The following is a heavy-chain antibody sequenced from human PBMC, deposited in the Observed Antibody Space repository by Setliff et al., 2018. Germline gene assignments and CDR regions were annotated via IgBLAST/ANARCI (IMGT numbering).Heavy chain of an antibody. CDR2: FSSRNDYI. J-gene: IGHJ5*01. CDR3: ARSPGWIPWFDS. Sequence: PGGSLRLSCEASGFSFSNYAMNWVRQAPGKGLEWVASFSSRNDYIYHADSVKGRFTIFRDNAKTSLYLQMDSLRAEDTAVYFCARSPGWIPWFDSWGQGTLVTVSS. D-gene: IGHD5-18*01. CDR1: GFSFSNYA. V-gene: IGHV3-21*01.